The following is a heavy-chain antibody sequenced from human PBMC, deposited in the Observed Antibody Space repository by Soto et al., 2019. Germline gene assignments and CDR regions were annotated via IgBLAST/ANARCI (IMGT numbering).Heavy chain of an antibody. CDR2: IKQDGSEK. J-gene: IGHJ4*02. CDR3: ARGYSSSPLFEDYFDY. CDR1: GFTFSSYW. D-gene: IGHD6-13*01. Sequence: GGSLRLSCAASGFTFSSYWMSWVRQAPGKGLEWVANIKQDGSEKYYVDSVKGRFTISRDNAKNSLYLQMNSLRAEDTAVYYCARGYSSSPLFEDYFDYWGQGAMVTVYS. V-gene: IGHV3-7*04.